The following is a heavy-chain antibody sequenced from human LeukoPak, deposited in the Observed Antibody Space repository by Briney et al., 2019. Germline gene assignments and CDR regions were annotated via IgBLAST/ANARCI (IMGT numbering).Heavy chain of an antibody. CDR1: GYTFTSYD. J-gene: IGHJ4*02. D-gene: IGHD3-22*01. V-gene: IGHV1-8*01. CDR3: ARDLRTYYYDTSGLSLFDY. CDR2: MNPSSGNT. Sequence: ASVKVSCKAAGYTFTSYDINWVRQATGQGLEWMGWMNPSSGNTGYAPKFQGRVTMTRNTSISTAYIELRSLRSDDTAVYYCARDLRTYYYDTSGLSLFDYWGQGTLVTVSS.